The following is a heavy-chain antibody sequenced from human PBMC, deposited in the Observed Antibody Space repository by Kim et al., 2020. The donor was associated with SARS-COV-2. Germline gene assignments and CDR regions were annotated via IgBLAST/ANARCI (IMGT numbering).Heavy chain of an antibody. J-gene: IGHJ3*02. V-gene: IGHV3-23*01. CDR3: AKLSDYGDYGQAFEI. Sequence: GGSLRLSCAASGFTFSSYAMSWVRQAPGKGLEWVSAISGSGGSTYYADSVKGRFTISRDNSKNTLYLQMNSLRADDTAVYYCAKLSDYGDYGQAFEIWGQGTLVTVSS. D-gene: IGHD4-17*01. CDR2: ISGSGGST. CDR1: GFTFSSYA.